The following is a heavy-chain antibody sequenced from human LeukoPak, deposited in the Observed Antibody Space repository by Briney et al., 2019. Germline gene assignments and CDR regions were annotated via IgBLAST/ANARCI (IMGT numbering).Heavy chain of an antibody. V-gene: IGHV3-48*01. CDR1: GFTFNSYS. J-gene: IGHJ4*02. CDR3: ARGYCSGGTCYGGDY. CDR2: ITSSSGTM. Sequence: GGPLRLPCAASGFTFNSYSMNWVRQAPGKGLEWVSYITSSSGTMYYADSVKGRFTISRDNANNSLYLQMNSLKTEDTAVYYCARGYCSGGTCYGGDYWGQGTLVTVSS. D-gene: IGHD2-15*01.